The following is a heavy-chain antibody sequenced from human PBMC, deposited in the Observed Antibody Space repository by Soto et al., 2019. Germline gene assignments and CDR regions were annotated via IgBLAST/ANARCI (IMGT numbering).Heavy chain of an antibody. J-gene: IGHJ4*02. CDR2: ISGSGGTT. V-gene: IGHV3-23*01. D-gene: IGHD6-19*01. Sequence: GGSLRLSCAASGFTFSEYAMSWVRQAPGKGLEWVSAISGSGGTTYYADSVKGRFTISRDNSRNTMYLQVNSLRAEDTAIYYCAQVMNSGWYLAYWGQGTLVTVS. CDR1: GFTFSEYA. CDR3: AQVMNSGWYLAY.